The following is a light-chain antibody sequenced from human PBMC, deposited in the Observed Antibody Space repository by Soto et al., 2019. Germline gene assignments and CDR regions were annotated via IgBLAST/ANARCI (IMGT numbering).Light chain of an antibody. CDR3: QVRDSRSDQEI. V-gene: IGLV3-21*02. CDR2: DGS. J-gene: IGLJ2*01. CDR1: NIGARS. Sequence: SYELTQPPSVSVAPGQTARLTCGGNNIGARSVHWYHQRPGQAPVLDVYDGSVRPSGIPGRFSGSNSGNTATLTIKWFEAGDEGDYYCQVRDSRSDQEIFGGGTKLTVL.